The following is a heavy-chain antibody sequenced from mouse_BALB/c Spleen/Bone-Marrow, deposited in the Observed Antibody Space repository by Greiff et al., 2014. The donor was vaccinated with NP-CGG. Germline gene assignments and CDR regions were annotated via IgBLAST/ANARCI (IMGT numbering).Heavy chain of an antibody. CDR2: IDPANGNT. Sequence: DVKLQESGAELVKPGASVKLSCTASGFNIKDTYMHWVKQRPEQGLEWIGRIDPANGNTKYDPKFQGKATITADTSSNTAYLQLSSLTSEDTAVYYCAPYYDGSSLFAYWGQGTLVTVSA. J-gene: IGHJ3*01. CDR3: APYYDGSSLFAY. CDR1: GFNIKDTY. V-gene: IGHV14-3*02. D-gene: IGHD1-1*01.